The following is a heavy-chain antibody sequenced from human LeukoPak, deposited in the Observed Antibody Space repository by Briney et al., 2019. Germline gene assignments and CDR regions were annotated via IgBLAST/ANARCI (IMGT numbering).Heavy chain of an antibody. V-gene: IGHV3-74*03. CDR1: GFTVSTYW. D-gene: IGHD4-23*01. CDR3: TRETVVNQRALDY. CDR2: INSDGSST. Sequence: PGGSLRLSCAASGFTVSTYWMHWVRHAPGKGLVWVSRINSDGSSTTYADSVKGRFTISRDNANNTLYLQMNSLRAEDTAVYYCTRETVVNQRALDYWGQGTLVTVSS. J-gene: IGHJ4*02.